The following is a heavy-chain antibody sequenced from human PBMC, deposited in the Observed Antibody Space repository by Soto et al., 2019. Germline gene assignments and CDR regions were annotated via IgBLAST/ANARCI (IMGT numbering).Heavy chain of an antibody. CDR2: ISYDGSNK. CDR3: AKQGYSLDI. D-gene: IGHD5-18*01. Sequence: QVQLVESGGGVVQPGRSLRLSCAASGFTFSSYGMHWVRQAPGKGLEWVAVISYDGSNKYYADSVKGRFTISRDNSKNTLYLKMNSRRAEDTAVYYCAKQGYSLDIWGQGTMVTVSS. J-gene: IGHJ3*02. V-gene: IGHV3-30*18. CDR1: GFTFSSYG.